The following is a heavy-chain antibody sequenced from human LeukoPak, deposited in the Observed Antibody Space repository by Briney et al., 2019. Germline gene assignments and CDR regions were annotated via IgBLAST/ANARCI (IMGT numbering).Heavy chain of an antibody. V-gene: IGHV3-30-3*01. CDR2: ISYDGSNE. Sequence: GGSLRLSCAASGFTFSNYALHWVRQAPGKGLEWVAVISYDGSNEYYADSVKGRFTIPRDNSKNTLYLQMNSLRVEDTAVYYCARVLNYYDSSGYYFSYWGQGTLVTVSS. J-gene: IGHJ4*02. D-gene: IGHD3-22*01. CDR3: ARVLNYYDSSGYYFSY. CDR1: GFTFSNYA.